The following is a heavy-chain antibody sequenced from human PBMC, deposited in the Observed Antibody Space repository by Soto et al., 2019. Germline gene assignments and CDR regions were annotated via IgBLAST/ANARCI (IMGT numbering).Heavy chain of an antibody. D-gene: IGHD5-18*01. Sequence: SETLSLTCTVSGGSISSGGYYWSWIRQHPGKGLEWIGYIYYRGSTYYNPSLKSRVTISVDTSKNQFSLKLSSVTAADTAVYYCARSGYSYGPNPLLYWGQGTLVTVSS. J-gene: IGHJ4*02. CDR3: ARSGYSYGPNPLLY. CDR2: IYYRGST. CDR1: GGSISSGGYY. V-gene: IGHV4-31*03.